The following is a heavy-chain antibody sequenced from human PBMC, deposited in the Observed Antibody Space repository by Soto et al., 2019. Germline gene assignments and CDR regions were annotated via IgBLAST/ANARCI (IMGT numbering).Heavy chain of an antibody. J-gene: IGHJ6*02. D-gene: IGHD3-22*01. CDR3: ASTPINYYDSSGYTYYYGMDV. CDR2: ISSGGSST. Sequence: GGSLRLSCAASGFTFSSYAMNWVRQAPGKGLEWVSGISSGGSSTYYADSVRGRFTISRDNSKNTLYLQMNSLRAEDTAVYYCASTPINYYDSSGYTYYYGMDVWGQGTTVTVSS. V-gene: IGHV3-23*01. CDR1: GFTFSSYA.